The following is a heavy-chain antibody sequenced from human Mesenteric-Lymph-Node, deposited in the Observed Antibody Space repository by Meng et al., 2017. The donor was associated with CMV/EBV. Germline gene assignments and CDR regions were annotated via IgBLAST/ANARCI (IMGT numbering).Heavy chain of an antibody. J-gene: IGHJ4*02. CDR2: TRDKHNGYST. CDR3: TAGWHFDY. V-gene: IGHV3-72*01. CDR1: GFIFSDHF. Sequence: GGSLRLSCATSGFIFSDHFLDWVRQAPGKGLEWVARTRDKHNGYSTEYAASVKGRFDISRDDSSNSLLLQMDSLRTDDTAVYYCTAGWHFDYWGQGSLVTVSS. D-gene: IGHD6-19*01.